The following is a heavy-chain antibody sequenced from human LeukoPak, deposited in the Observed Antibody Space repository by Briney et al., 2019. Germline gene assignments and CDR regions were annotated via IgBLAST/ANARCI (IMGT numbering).Heavy chain of an antibody. V-gene: IGHV4-61*02. CDR1: GGSISSGSYY. Sequence: PSETLSLTCTVSGGSISSGSYYWSWIRQPAGKGLEWIGRIYTSGSTNYNPSLKSRVTISVDTSKNQFSLKLSSVTAADTAVYYCARDRRWLQHNNWFDPWGQGTLVTASS. J-gene: IGHJ5*02. CDR2: IYTSGST. CDR3: ARDRRWLQHNNWFDP. D-gene: IGHD5-24*01.